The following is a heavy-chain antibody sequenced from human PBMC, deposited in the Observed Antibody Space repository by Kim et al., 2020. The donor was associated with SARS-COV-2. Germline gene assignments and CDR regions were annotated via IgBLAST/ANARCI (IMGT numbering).Heavy chain of an antibody. CDR2: ISSSSSYI. CDR1: GFTFSSYS. V-gene: IGHV3-21*01. CDR3: AREVDYYYYYYGMDV. Sequence: GGSLRLSCAASGFTFSSYSMNWVRQAPGKGLEWVSSISSSSSYIYYADSVKGRFTISRDNAKNSLYLQMNSLRAEDTAVYYCAREVDYYYYYYGMDVWGQGTTVTVSS. J-gene: IGHJ6*02.